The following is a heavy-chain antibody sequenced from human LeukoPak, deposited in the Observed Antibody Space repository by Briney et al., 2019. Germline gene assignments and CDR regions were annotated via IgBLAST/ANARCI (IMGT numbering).Heavy chain of an antibody. J-gene: IGHJ4*02. CDR3: ARVASSGWYRQYYFDY. CDR2: ISAYNGHT. V-gene: IGHV1-18*01. D-gene: IGHD6-19*01. CDR1: GYTFTSYG. Sequence: ASVKVSCKASGYTFTSYGISWVRQAPGQGLEWMGWISAYNGHTDYAQKFQGRVTMTTDTSTSTAYMELRSLRSDDTAVYYCARVASSGWYRQYYFDYWGQGTLVTVSS.